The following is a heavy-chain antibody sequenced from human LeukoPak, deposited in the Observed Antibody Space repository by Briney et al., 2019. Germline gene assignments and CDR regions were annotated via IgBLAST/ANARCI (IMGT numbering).Heavy chain of an antibody. J-gene: IGHJ4*02. CDR2: IRYDGVNK. CDR3: AKTLDGFWPQFDF. V-gene: IGHV3-30*02. CDR1: GFTVSSNY. Sequence: GGSLRLSCAASGFTVSSNYMSWVRQAPGKGLEWVAFIRYDGVNKDYADSVKGRFTISRDNSKNTLYLQMNSLRGEDTAVYYCAKTLDGFWPQFDFWGQGTLLTVSS. D-gene: IGHD5-24*01.